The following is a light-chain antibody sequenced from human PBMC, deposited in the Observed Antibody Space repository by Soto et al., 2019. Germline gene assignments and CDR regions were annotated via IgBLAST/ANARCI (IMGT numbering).Light chain of an antibody. J-gene: IGLJ3*02. V-gene: IGLV2-23*03. CDR3: CSYAGSSTFGV. CDR2: EGS. Sequence: QSVLTQPASVSGSPGQSITISCTGTSSDVGSYNLVSWYQQHPGKAPKLMIYEGSKWPSGVSHRFSGSKSGNTASLTISGLQAEDEADYYCCSYAGSSTFGVFGGGTKVTVL. CDR1: SSDVGSYNL.